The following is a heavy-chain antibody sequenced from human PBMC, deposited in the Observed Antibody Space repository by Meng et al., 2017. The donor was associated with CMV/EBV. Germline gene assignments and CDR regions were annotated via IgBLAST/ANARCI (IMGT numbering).Heavy chain of an antibody. CDR3: ARGQEVVVVPAARTSWFDP. CDR1: CFSGYY. Sequence: CFSGYYWSWNRQPPGKGLGWIEEINHSGSTNYNPSLKSRVTISVDTSKTQFSLKLSSVTAADTAVYYCARGQEVVVVPAARTSWFDPWGQGTLVTVSS. D-gene: IGHD2-2*01. CDR2: INHSGST. J-gene: IGHJ5*02. V-gene: IGHV4-34*01.